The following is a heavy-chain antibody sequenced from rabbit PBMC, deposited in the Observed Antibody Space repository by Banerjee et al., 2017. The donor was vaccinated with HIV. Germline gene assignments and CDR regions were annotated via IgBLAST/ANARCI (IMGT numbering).Heavy chain of an antibody. J-gene: IGHJ6*01. CDR1: GFSFSNRYV. CDR2: INTSSGNT. Sequence: QEQLEESGGGLVKPEGSLTLTCKASGFSFSNRYVMCWVRQAPGKGLEWIACINTSSGNTVYASWAKGRFTISKTSSTTLTLQMTSLTVADTATYFCARELGDYYGMDLWGPGTLVTVS. CDR3: ARELGDYYGMDL. D-gene: IGHD4-1*01. V-gene: IGHV1S45*01.